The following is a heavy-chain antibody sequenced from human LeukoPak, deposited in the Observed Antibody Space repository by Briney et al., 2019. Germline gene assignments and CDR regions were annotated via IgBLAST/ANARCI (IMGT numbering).Heavy chain of an antibody. CDR3: ARGSRDGNNYFDY. CDR2: IHSSGST. D-gene: IGHD5-24*01. V-gene: IGHV4-59*01. Sequence: PSETLSLTCTVSRGSISSGYWNWIRQSPAKGLERIGYIHSSGSTNYNPSLESRVSISLDTSKNLFSLELISVTAADKAVYYCARGSRDGNNYFDYWGQGTLVTVSS. CDR1: RGSISSGY. J-gene: IGHJ4*02.